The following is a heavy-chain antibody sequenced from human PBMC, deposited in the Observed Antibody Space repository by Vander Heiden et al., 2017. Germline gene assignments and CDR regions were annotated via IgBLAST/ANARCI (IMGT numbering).Heavy chain of an antibody. CDR1: RDGVALNNAS. Sequence: QVQLQQSGPGLLTPSPTFTVTFPISRDGVALNNASCNCVRRPPSRCLEWLVRTKYKYKRYNDYAESVKSRLTINRDTSKNQFSLQLNSVSPDDTAVYYCARGFGHGNYDFDAWGQGTLVTVSS. CDR3: ARGFGHGNYDFDA. CDR2: TKYKYKRYN. D-gene: IGHD3-16*01. V-gene: IGHV6-1*01. J-gene: IGHJ4*02.